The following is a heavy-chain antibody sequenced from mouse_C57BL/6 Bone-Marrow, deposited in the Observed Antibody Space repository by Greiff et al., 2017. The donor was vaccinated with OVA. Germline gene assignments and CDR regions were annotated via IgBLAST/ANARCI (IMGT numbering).Heavy chain of an antibody. V-gene: IGHV1-9*01. Sequence: QVQLQQSGAELMKPGASVKLSCKATGYTFTGYWIEWVKQRPGHGLEWIGEILPGSGSTNYNEKFKGKATFTADTSSNTAYMQLSSLTTEDSAIYYCARFRGAIYDGYSSWFAYWGQGTLVTVSA. CDR2: ILPGSGST. J-gene: IGHJ3*01. D-gene: IGHD2-3*01. CDR3: ARFRGAIYDGYSSWFAY. CDR1: GYTFTGYW.